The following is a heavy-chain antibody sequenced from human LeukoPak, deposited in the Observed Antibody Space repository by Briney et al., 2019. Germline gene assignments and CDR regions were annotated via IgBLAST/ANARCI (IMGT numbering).Heavy chain of an antibody. CDR1: GGSMSSSSYY. V-gene: IGHV4-39*01. D-gene: IGHD5-12*01. J-gene: IGHJ4*02. CDR2: IYYSGSP. CDR3: ARWGIVATSFDY. Sequence: SETLSLTCTVSGGSMSSSSYYWGWIRQPPGKGLEWIGSIYYSGSPYYNPFLKSRVTISVDPSKNQFSVKLSSVTAADTAVYYCARWGIVATSFDYWAQGTLVSVSS.